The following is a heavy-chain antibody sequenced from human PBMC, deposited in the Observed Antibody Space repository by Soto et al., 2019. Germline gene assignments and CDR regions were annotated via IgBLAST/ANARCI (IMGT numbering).Heavy chain of an antibody. CDR1: GFTFSSYG. D-gene: IGHD3-22*01. CDR3: AKYVDYYDSSGHLHFDY. V-gene: IGHV3-30*18. J-gene: IGHJ4*02. CDR2: ISYDGSNK. Sequence: PGGSLRLSCAASGFTFSSYGMHWVRQAPGKGLEWVAVISYDGSNKYYADSVKGRFTISRDNSKNTLYLQMNSLRAEDTAVYYCAKYVDYYDSSGHLHFDYWGQGTLVTVSS.